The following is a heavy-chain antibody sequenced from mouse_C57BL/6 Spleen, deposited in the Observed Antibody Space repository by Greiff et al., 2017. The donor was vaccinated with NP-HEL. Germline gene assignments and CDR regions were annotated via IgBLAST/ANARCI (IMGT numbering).Heavy chain of an antibody. Sequence: QVQLQQPGTELVKPGASVKLSCKASGYTFTSYWMHWVKQRPGQGLEWIGNINPSNGGTNYNEKFKSKATLTVDKSSSTAYMQLSSLTSKDSAVYYCARPGDYYGSSYRYFDVWGTGTTVTVSS. V-gene: IGHV1-53*01. D-gene: IGHD1-1*01. J-gene: IGHJ1*03. CDR2: INPSNGGT. CDR1: GYTFTSYW. CDR3: ARPGDYYGSSYRYFDV.